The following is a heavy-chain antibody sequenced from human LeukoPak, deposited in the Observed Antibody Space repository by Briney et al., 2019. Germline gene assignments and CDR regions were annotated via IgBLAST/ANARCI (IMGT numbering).Heavy chain of an antibody. CDR3: AKVSAWAMVGATYFDY. V-gene: IGHV3-23*01. D-gene: IGHD1-26*01. J-gene: IGHJ4*02. Sequence: GGSLRLSCAASGFTFSSYAMSWVRQARGKGLEWVSSISGNSGSTYYADSVKGRFTISRDNSKNTVYLQMNSLRAEDTAVYYCAKVSAWAMVGATYFDYWGQGTLVTVST. CDR1: GFTFSSYA. CDR2: ISGNSGST.